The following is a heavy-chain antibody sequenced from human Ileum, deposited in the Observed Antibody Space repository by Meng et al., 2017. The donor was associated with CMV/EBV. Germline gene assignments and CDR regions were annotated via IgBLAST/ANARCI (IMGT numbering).Heavy chain of an antibody. D-gene: IGHD4-17*01. CDR3: ARGNYGFDY. CDR1: GFPFGAYY. CDR2: ITGSGDII. V-gene: IGHV3-11*01. J-gene: IGHJ4*01. Sequence: QVQLVESGGDLVKPGGSLRLACAASGFPFGAYYMTWVRQAPGKGLEWVSYITGSGDIIYYADSVKGRFTISRDNAKSSLYLEINSLRAEDTAVYYCARGNYGFDYWGQEPWSPSPQ.